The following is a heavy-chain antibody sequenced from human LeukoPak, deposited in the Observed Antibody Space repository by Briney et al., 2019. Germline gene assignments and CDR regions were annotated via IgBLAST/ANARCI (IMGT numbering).Heavy chain of an antibody. V-gene: IGHV4-4*07. Sequence: SETLSLTCTVSGGSISSYYRSWIRQPAGKGLEWIGRIYTSGSTNYNPSPKSRVTISVDTSTNQFSLKLISVTAADTAVYYCSRESPITFVGGIAIWGQGTLVTVSS. CDR2: IYTSGST. CDR3: SRESPITFVGGIAI. D-gene: IGHD3-16*02. J-gene: IGHJ4*02. CDR1: GGSISSYY.